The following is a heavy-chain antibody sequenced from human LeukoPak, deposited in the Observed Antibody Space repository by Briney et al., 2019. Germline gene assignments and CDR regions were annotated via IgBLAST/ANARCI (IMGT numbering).Heavy chain of an antibody. CDR2: INAGNGNT. V-gene: IGHV1-3*03. CDR3: GRGRITMVRGVTYYFDY. J-gene: IGHJ4*02. Sequence: ASVKVSFTASGYTFTIYAMHWVRQAPGQRLEWMGWINAGNGNTKYSQEFQGRVTITRDTSASTAYMELSSLRSEDMAVYYCGRGRITMVRGVTYYFDYWGQGTLVTVSS. D-gene: IGHD3-10*01. CDR1: GYTFTIYA.